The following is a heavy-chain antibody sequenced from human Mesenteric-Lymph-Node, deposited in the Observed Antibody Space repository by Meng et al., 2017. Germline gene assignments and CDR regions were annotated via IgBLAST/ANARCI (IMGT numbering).Heavy chain of an antibody. V-gene: IGHV4-38-2*02. CDR3: ARDYGDYEGWFDP. J-gene: IGHJ5*02. CDR1: GYSISSGFY. D-gene: IGHD4-17*01. Sequence: SETLSLTCTVSGYSISSGFYWGWVRQPPGKGLEWIGSIDYSGTTYYNVSLQSRVIMSVDTSKNQFSLKLSSVTAADTAVYYCARDYGDYEGWFDPWGQGTLVTVSS. CDR2: IDYSGTT.